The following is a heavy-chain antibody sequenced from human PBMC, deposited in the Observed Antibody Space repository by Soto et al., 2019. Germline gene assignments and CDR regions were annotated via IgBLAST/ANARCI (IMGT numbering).Heavy chain of an antibody. CDR3: VKGRYSYGPEYFDY. CDR1: GFTFSSYA. D-gene: IGHD5-18*01. CDR2: ISSNGGST. J-gene: IGHJ4*02. V-gene: IGHV3-64D*06. Sequence: PGGSLRLSCSASGFTFSSYAMHWVRQAPGEGLEYVSAISSNGGSTYYADSVKGRFTISRDNSKNTLYLQMSSLRAEDTAVYYCVKGRYSYGPEYFDYWGQGTLVTVSS.